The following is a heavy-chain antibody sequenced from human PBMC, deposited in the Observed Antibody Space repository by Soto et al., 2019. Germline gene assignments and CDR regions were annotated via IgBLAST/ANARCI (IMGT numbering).Heavy chain of an antibody. Sequence: GGSLRLSCAASGFTFSNYWMHWVRQAPGKGLVWVSRINSDGSSTSYADSVKGRFTISRDNAKNTLYLQMNSLRAEDTAVYYCARDHVVSRNWFDPWGQGTLVTVSS. D-gene: IGHD2-21*01. CDR1: GFTFSNYW. J-gene: IGHJ5*02. V-gene: IGHV3-74*01. CDR2: INSDGSST. CDR3: ARDHVVSRNWFDP.